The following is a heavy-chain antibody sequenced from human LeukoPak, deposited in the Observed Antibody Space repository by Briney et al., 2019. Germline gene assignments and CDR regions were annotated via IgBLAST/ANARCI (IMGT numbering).Heavy chain of an antibody. J-gene: IGHJ4*02. CDR3: ARGLAYCGGDCYSEGY. V-gene: IGHV3-66*01. D-gene: IGHD2-21*02. Sequence: GGSLRLSCAASGFTVSSNYMSWVRQAPGKGLEWVSVIYSGGSTYYADSVKGRFTISRDNSKNTLYLQMNSLRAEDTAVYYCARGLAYCGGDCYSEGYWGQGTLVTVSS. CDR1: GFTVSSNY. CDR2: IYSGGST.